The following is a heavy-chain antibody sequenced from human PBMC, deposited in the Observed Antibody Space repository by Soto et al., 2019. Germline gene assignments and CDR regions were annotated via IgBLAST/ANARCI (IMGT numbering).Heavy chain of an antibody. V-gene: IGHV5-51*01. Sequence: PGESLKISCKGSGYSFTSYWIGWVRQMPGKGLEWMGIIYPGDSDTRYSPSFQGQVTISADKSISTAYLQWSSLKASDTAMYYCARHRAIRGSYRPDYYYYYMDVWGKGTTVTVSS. D-gene: IGHD3-16*02. J-gene: IGHJ6*03. CDR1: GYSFTSYW. CDR2: IYPGDSDT. CDR3: ARHRAIRGSYRPDYYYYYMDV.